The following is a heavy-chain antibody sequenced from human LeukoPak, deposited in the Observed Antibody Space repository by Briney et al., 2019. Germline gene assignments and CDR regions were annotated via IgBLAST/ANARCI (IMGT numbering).Heavy chain of an antibody. D-gene: IGHD6-13*01. Sequence: GGSLRLSCAASGFTFSSYGMHWVRQAPGKGLEWVAFIRYDGSNKYYADSVKGRFTISRDNSKNTLYLQMNSLRAENTAVYYCARDFTAAGLGTGGYWGQGTLVTVSS. J-gene: IGHJ4*02. V-gene: IGHV3-30*02. CDR3: ARDFTAAGLGTGGY. CDR1: GFTFSSYG. CDR2: IRYDGSNK.